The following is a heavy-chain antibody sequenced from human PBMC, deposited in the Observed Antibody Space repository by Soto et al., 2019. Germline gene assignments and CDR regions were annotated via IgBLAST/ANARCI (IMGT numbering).Heavy chain of an antibody. D-gene: IGHD5-12*01. CDR1: GGTIHSGDYF. V-gene: IGHV4-30-4*01. J-gene: IGHJ4*02. CDR2: IFYTGST. Sequence: PSETLSLTCSVSGGTIHSGDYFWSWIRQPPGKGLEWIGSIFYTGSTYYSPSLKSRASMSMDTVKYLFSLRLRSLTATDSAVYFCARVKATLYRHYYFDYWGQGTPVTVSS. CDR3: ARVKATLYRHYYFDY.